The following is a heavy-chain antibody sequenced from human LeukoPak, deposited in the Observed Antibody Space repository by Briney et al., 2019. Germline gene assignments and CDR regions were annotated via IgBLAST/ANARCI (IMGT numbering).Heavy chain of an antibody. V-gene: IGHV3-21*01. CDR3: AREGEYSYGADTFDY. D-gene: IGHD5-18*01. CDR2: ISSSSSYI. J-gene: IGHJ4*02. CDR1: GFTFSSYS. Sequence: GGSLRLSCAASGFTFSSYSMNWVRQAPGKGLEWVSSISSSSSYIYYADSVKGRFTISRGNAKNSLYLQMNSLRAEDTAVYYCAREGEYSYGADTFDYWGQGTLVTVSS.